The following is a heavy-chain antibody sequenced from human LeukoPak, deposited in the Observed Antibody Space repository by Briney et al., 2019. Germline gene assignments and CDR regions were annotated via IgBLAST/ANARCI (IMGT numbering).Heavy chain of an antibody. Sequence: SETLSLTCTVSGGSISSYYWSWIRQPSGKGLEWIGYIYYSGSTNYNPSLKSRVTISVDTSKNQFSLKLSSVTAADTAVYYCARGILEWSYFDYWGQGTLVTVSS. V-gene: IGHV4-59*01. CDR1: GGSISSYY. CDR2: IYYSGST. J-gene: IGHJ4*02. CDR3: ARGILEWSYFDY. D-gene: IGHD3-3*01.